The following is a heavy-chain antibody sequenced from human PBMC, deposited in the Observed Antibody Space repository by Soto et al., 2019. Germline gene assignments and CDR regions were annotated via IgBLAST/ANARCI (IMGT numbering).Heavy chain of an antibody. Sequence: GGSLRLSCTASGFTFSYYSLSWVRQGPGKGLEWVAHISSGSSTINYADSVRSRFTISRDDAKDSLYLQMNSLRDEDTAIYYCASAAREYYYYGMDVWGQGTTVTVSS. V-gene: IGHV3-48*02. J-gene: IGHJ6*02. CDR3: ASAAREYYYYGMDV. CDR2: ISSGSSTI. CDR1: GFTFSYYS.